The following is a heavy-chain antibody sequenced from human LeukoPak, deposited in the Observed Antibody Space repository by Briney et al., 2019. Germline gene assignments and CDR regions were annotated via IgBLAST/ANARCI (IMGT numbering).Heavy chain of an antibody. J-gene: IGHJ6*03. CDR2: ISAYNGNT. Sequence: GASVKVSCKASGYTFTSYGISWVRQAPGQGLEWMGWISAYNGNTNYAQKLQGRVTMTTDTSTSTAYMELRSLRSDDTAVYYCATISTYAGYYYMDVWGKGTTVTVSS. CDR1: GYTFTSYG. V-gene: IGHV1-18*01. CDR3: ATISTYAGYYYMDV. D-gene: IGHD2-2*02.